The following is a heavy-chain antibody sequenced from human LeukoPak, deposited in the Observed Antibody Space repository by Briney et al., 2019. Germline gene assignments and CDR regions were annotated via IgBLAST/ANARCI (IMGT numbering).Heavy chain of an antibody. J-gene: IGHJ4*02. V-gene: IGHV4-59*01. CDR1: GAAMTSYH. Sequence: PPETLSLTCIVSGAAMTSYHWNWIRQTPGKRLEWIGYIYHRANTNFITSYSSSLRSRVSMSVDMSKNHFSLKLSSVTAADTAIYYCSGGRSSRYSDYWGQGALVTVFS. D-gene: IGHD3-9*01. CDR2: IYHRANT. CDR3: SGGRSSRYSDY.